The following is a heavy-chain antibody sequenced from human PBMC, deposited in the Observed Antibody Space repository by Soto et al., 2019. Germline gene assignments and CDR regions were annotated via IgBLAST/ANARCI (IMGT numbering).Heavy chain of an antibody. CDR3: ASSYYYDSSRPSY. Sequence: QVQLVESGGGVVQPGRSLRLSCAASGFSFSSYSMHWVRQAPGKGLEWVAVIWYDGSNKYYADSVKGRFTISRDNSKNTLYLQMNSLRAEDTAVYYCASSYYYDSSRPSYWGQGTLVTVSS. D-gene: IGHD3-22*01. CDR2: IWYDGSNK. J-gene: IGHJ4*02. CDR1: GFSFSSYS. V-gene: IGHV3-33*01.